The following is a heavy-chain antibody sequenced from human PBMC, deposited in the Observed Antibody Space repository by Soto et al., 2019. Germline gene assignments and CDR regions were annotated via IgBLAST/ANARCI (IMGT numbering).Heavy chain of an antibody. CDR2: ISVSGTSP. Sequence: EVQLLESGGGLVQPGESLRLSCAASGFSFSRHAMSWVRPAPGKVLEWVSLISVSGTSPFYAASVKGRFTISRDNSENTLYVQMHTLRADDAAVCFCAKDLVSCRSASCDGLYYNSFALDAGGQGPTVTVSS. CDR1: GFSFSRHA. CDR3: AKDLVSCRSASCDGLYYNSFALDA. D-gene: IGHD1-26*01. J-gene: IGHJ6*02. V-gene: IGHV3-23*01.